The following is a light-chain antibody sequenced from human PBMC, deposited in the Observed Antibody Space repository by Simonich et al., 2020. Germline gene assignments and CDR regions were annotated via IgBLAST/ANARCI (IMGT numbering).Light chain of an antibody. CDR2: DVS. J-gene: IGLJ2*01. CDR1: SSEVGGYNY. V-gene: IGLV2-11*01. CDR3: CSYAGSYTLV. Sequence: QSALTQPRSVSGSPGQSVTISCTGTSSEVGGYNYVSWYQQHPGKAPKLMISDVSKRPSGVPDRFSGSKSGNTASLTISGLQAEDEADYYCCSYAGSYTLVFGGGTNLTVL.